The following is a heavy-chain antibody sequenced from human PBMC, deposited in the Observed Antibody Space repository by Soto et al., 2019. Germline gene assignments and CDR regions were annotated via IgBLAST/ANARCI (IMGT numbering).Heavy chain of an antibody. CDR3: ARGTYYYDSTGYGYWFDP. J-gene: IGHJ5*02. D-gene: IGHD3-22*01. CDR2: IRYTGSN. Sequence: PSETLSLTCSFSCGSIISYYWSWIRQSPGMGLEWIGYIRYTGSNNYNPSLKSRVTILIDTSKNQFSLKLSSVTAADTAVYYCARGTYYYDSTGYGYWFDPWGQGTLVTAPQ. CDR1: CGSIISYY. V-gene: IGHV4-59*01.